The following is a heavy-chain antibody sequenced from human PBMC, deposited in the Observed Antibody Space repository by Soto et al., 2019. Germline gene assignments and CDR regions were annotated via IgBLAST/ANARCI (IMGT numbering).Heavy chain of an antibody. Sequence: PGGSLRLSCAASGFTFSSYGMHWVRQAPGKGLEWVAVIWYDGSNKYYADSVKGRFTISRDNSKNTLYLQMNSLRAEDTAVYYCARDLGEYNWNYDQMLFDYWGQGTLVTVSS. V-gene: IGHV3-33*01. CDR1: GFTFSSYG. CDR2: IWYDGSNK. D-gene: IGHD1-7*01. J-gene: IGHJ4*02. CDR3: ARDLGEYNWNYDQMLFDY.